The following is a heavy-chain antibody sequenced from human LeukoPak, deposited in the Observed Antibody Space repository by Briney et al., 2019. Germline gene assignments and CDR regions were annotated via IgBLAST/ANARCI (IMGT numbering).Heavy chain of an antibody. CDR3: ASGSYGSGKRAFDI. Sequence: GGSLRLSCAASGFTFSSYWMSWVRQAPGKGLEWVANIKQDGSEKYYVDSVKGRFTISRDNAKNSLYLQMNSLRAEDTAVYYCASGSYGSGKRAFDIWGQGTMDTVSS. CDR2: IKQDGSEK. J-gene: IGHJ3*02. CDR1: GFTFSSYW. D-gene: IGHD3-10*01. V-gene: IGHV3-7*01.